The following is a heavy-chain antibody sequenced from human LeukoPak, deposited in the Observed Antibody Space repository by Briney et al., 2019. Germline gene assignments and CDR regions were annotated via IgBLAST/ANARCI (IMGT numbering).Heavy chain of an antibody. CDR3: ARGQDIVVVVAATPGPSDAFDI. Sequence: PGGSLRLSCAASGFTFSSYAMYWVRQAPGKGLEWVAVISYDGSNKYYADSVKGRFTISRDNSKNTLYLQMNSLRAEDTAVYYCARGQDIVVVVAATPGPSDAFDIWGQGTMVTVSS. J-gene: IGHJ3*02. V-gene: IGHV3-30-3*01. CDR1: GFTFSSYA. CDR2: ISYDGSNK. D-gene: IGHD2-15*01.